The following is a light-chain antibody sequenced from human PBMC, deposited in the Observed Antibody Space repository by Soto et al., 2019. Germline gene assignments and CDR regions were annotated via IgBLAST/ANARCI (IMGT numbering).Light chain of an antibody. Sequence: EIVLTQSPGTLSLSPGERATLSCRASQSVSSSYLAWYQQKPGQAPRLLIYGASSRATCIPDRFRGSGSGTDFTLTLSRLEPADFAVYYCQQYCSSPRTFGQGTKVELK. V-gene: IGKV3-20*01. CDR3: QQYCSSPRT. CDR2: GAS. J-gene: IGKJ1*01. CDR1: QSVSSSY.